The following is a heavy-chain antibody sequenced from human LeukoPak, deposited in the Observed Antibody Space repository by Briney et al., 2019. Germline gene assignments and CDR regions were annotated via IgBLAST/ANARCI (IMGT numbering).Heavy chain of an antibody. Sequence: SETLSLTCAVYGGSFSGYYWSWIRQPPGKGLEWIGEINHSGSTNYNPSLKSRVTISVDTSKNQFSLKLSSVTAADTAVYYCARDGNILTGYYADYWGQGTLVTVSS. D-gene: IGHD3-9*01. CDR3: ARDGNILTGYYADY. V-gene: IGHV4-34*01. J-gene: IGHJ4*02. CDR1: GGSFSGYY. CDR2: INHSGST.